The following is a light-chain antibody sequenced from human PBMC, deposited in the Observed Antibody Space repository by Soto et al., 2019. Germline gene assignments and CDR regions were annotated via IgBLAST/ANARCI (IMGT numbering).Light chain of an antibody. CDR3: QTWGTGDWV. V-gene: IGLV4-69*01. Sequence: QLVLTQSPSASASLGASVKLTCTLSSGHSSYAIAWHQQQPEKGPRYLMTLYSDGSHSKGDGLPDRFSGSISGAERYLTISSLHSEDEADYYCQTWGTGDWVFGGGTKVTVL. J-gene: IGLJ3*02. CDR1: SGHSSYA. CDR2: LYSDGSH.